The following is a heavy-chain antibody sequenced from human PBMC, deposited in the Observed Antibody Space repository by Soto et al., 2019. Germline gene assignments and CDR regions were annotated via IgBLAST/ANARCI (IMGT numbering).Heavy chain of an antibody. CDR1: GFTFSIYA. Sequence: EVPLWESGGGLVQPGGSLRLSCAASGFTFSIYAMTWVRQAPGKGLEWLSTIGGSGANTYYANSVKGRFTISSDNSKNTLYLRMNSLRAEDTAVYYCAMSRYSSSWYTYWGQGTLVTVSS. CDR2: IGGSGANT. V-gene: IGHV3-23*01. J-gene: IGHJ4*02. CDR3: AMSRYSSSWYTY. D-gene: IGHD6-13*01.